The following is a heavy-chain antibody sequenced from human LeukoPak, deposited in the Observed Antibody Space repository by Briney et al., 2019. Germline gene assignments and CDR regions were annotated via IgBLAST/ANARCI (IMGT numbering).Heavy chain of an antibody. CDR2: IKQDGSEK. Sequence: GGSLRLSCAASGFSFSRYWMSWVRQAPGKGLEWVANIKQDGSEKYYVDSVKGRFTISRDNAKNSLYLQMNSLRAEDTAVYYCAREGAIWEPGYYFDYWGQGTLVTVSS. J-gene: IGHJ4*02. V-gene: IGHV3-7*01. CDR1: GFSFSRYW. D-gene: IGHD1-26*01. CDR3: AREGAIWEPGYYFDY.